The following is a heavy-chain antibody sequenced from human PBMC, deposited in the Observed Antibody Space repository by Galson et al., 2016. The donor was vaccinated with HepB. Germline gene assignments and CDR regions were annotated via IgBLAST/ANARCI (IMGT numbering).Heavy chain of an antibody. Sequence: CAISGDSVSSNSAAWNWIRQSPSRGLEWLGRTYYRSQWYNEYALSVRNRITINPDTSKNHFSLQLNSVAPEDTAVCFCARAYCGGDCYTDGALDIWGQGTMVTVSS. CDR2: TYYRSQWYN. CDR1: GDSVSSNSAA. J-gene: IGHJ3*02. CDR3: ARAYCGGDCYTDGALDI. D-gene: IGHD2-21*02. V-gene: IGHV6-1*01.